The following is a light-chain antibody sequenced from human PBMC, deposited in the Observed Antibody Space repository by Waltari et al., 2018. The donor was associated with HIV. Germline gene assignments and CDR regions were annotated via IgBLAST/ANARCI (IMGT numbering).Light chain of an antibody. Sequence: QSVLTQPPSVSGAPGQRVTISCTGSSSNTGEGYDVHWYQQLPRTAPTLLSYGNNRRPSGVPDRFSGSTSGTSVALARTGLQAEDAADYFCQSYDSRLRAVVFGGGTKLTVL. CDR1: SSNTGEGYD. V-gene: IGLV1-40*01. J-gene: IGLJ2*01. CDR3: QSYDSRLRAVV. CDR2: GNN.